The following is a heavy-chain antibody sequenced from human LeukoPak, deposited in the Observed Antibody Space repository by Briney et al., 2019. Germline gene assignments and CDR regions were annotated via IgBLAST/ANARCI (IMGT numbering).Heavy chain of an antibody. Sequence: GGSLRLSCAASGFTFSNYWMHWVRQVPGKGLVWVSRINDDGSATFYADSVKGRFTISRDNAKNTLYLEMNSLTAEDTAVYYCAKTRGTYNAYYYYMDVWGKGTTVTVSS. CDR1: GFTFSNYW. V-gene: IGHV3-74*01. D-gene: IGHD1-26*01. CDR2: INDDGSAT. J-gene: IGHJ6*03. CDR3: AKTRGTYNAYYYYMDV.